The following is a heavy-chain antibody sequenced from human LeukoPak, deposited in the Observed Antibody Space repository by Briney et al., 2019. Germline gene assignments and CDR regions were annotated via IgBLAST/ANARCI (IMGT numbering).Heavy chain of an antibody. J-gene: IGHJ5*02. CDR3: ARFDGIPGWFDP. CDR2: IYYSGST. D-gene: IGHD1-1*01. V-gene: IGHV4-59*08. CDR1: GGSISSYY. Sequence: PSETLSLTCTVSGGSISSYYWSWIRQPPGKGLEWIGYIYYSGSTNYNPSLKSRVTISVDTSKNQFSLKLSSVTAADTAVYYCARFDGIPGWFDPWGQGTLVTVSS.